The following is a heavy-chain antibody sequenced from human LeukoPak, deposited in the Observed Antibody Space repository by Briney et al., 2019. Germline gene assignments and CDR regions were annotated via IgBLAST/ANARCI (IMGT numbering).Heavy chain of an antibody. CDR3: ARGPPYCSGGSCYANWFDP. D-gene: IGHD2-15*01. CDR1: GGSFSGYY. J-gene: IGHJ5*02. Sequence: SETLSLTCAVYGGSFSGYYWTWIRQPPGKGLEWTGEINHSGSTNYNPSLKSRVTISVDTSKNQFSLKLSSVTAADTAVYYCARGPPYCSGGSCYANWFDPWGQGTLVTVSS. CDR2: INHSGST. V-gene: IGHV4-34*01.